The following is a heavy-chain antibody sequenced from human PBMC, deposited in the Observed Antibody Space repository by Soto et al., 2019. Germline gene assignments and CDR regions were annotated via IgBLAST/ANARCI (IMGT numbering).Heavy chain of an antibody. CDR2: INHSGST. D-gene: IGHD3-9*01. CDR1: GGSFSGYY. J-gene: IGHJ4*02. CDR3: ARPQYEILTGYYLGY. V-gene: IGHV4-34*01. Sequence: SETLSLTCAVYGGSFSGYYWSWIRQPPGKGLEWIGEINHSGSTTYNPSLKSRVTMSADTSKNQFSLKLNSVTAADTAVYYCARPQYEILTGYYLGYWGQGTRVTVSS.